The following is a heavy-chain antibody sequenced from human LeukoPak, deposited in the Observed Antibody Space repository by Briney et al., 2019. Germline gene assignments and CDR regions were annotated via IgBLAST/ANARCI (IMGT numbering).Heavy chain of an antibody. Sequence: SETLSLTCTVSGGPISSYYWSWIRQPPGKGLEWIGYIYYSGSTNYNPSLKSRVTISVDTSKNQFSLKLSSVTAADTAVYYCARHSSSGIDYWGQGTLVTVSS. CDR1: GGPISSYY. D-gene: IGHD6-19*01. J-gene: IGHJ4*02. CDR3: ARHSSSGIDY. CDR2: IYYSGST. V-gene: IGHV4-59*08.